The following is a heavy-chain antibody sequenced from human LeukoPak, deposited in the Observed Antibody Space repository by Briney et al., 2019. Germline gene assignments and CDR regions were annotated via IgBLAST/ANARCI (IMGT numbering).Heavy chain of an antibody. CDR1: GDSVSRSDSY. D-gene: IGHD3-22*01. Sequence: SETLSLXCSVSGDSVSRSDSYWDWIRQPPGKGLEWIGTIYYSGRTYYSPSLKSRVTMSVDPSNNQFSLNLRSVTAADTALYYCARRRYYDGSGYLEWGQGTLLSVSS. J-gene: IGHJ1*01. CDR3: ARRRYYDGSGYLE. CDR2: IYYSGRT. V-gene: IGHV4-39*01.